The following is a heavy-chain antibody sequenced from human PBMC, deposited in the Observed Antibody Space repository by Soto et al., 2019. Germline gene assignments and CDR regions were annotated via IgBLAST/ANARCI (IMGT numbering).Heavy chain of an antibody. J-gene: IGHJ5*02. D-gene: IGHD2-15*01. Sequence: PGESLKISCQGSGYSFTSYWISWVRQMPGKGLEWMGRIDPSDSYTNYSPSFQGHVTISADKSISTAYLRWSSLKASDTAMYYCAREFRSVVAAGGPNWFDPWAREPWSPSPQ. CDR2: IDPSDSYT. CDR3: AREFRSVVAAGGPNWFDP. CDR1: GYSFTSYW. V-gene: IGHV5-10-1*01.